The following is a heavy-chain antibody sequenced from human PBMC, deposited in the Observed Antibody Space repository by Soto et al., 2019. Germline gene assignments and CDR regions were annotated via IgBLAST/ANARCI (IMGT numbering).Heavy chain of an antibody. J-gene: IGHJ4*02. CDR1: GFTFSDYY. CDR3: ARALPYGGNSQYYFDY. V-gene: IGHV3-11*01. Sequence: PGGSLRLSCAASGFTFSDYYMSWIRQAPGKGLEWVSYISSSGSTIYYADSVKGRFTISRDNAKNSLYLQMNSLRAEDTAVYYCARALPYGGNSQYYFDYWGQGTLVTVSS. D-gene: IGHD2-21*02. CDR2: ISSSGSTI.